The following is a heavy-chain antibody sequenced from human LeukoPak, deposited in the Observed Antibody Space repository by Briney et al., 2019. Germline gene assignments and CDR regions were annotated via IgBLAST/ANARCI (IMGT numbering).Heavy chain of an antibody. CDR1: GYSFTSYW. Sequence: GESLNISCKGSGYSFTSYWIGWVRQMPGKGVEWMGIIYPGDSDTRYSPSFQGQVTISADQSISTAYLQWSSLKASGTAMYYCARLRITMVRGVITNNWFDPWGQGTLVTVSS. CDR3: ARLRITMVRGVITNNWFDP. CDR2: IYPGDSDT. J-gene: IGHJ5*02. V-gene: IGHV5-51*01. D-gene: IGHD3-10*01.